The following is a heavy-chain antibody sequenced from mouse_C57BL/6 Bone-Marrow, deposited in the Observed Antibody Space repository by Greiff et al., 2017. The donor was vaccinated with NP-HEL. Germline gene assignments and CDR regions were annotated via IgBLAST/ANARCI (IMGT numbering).Heavy chain of an antibody. Sequence: VQLQQSGGGLVQPKGSLKLSCAASGFTFNAYAMHWVRQAPGKGLEWVARIRSKSSNYATYYADSVKDRFTISRDDSQSMLYLQMNNLKTEDTAMYYCVREDYDYDVWYFDVWGTGTTVTVSS. D-gene: IGHD2-4*01. J-gene: IGHJ1*03. CDR2: IRSKSSNYAT. V-gene: IGHV10-3*01. CDR1: GFTFNAYA. CDR3: VREDYDYDVWYFDV.